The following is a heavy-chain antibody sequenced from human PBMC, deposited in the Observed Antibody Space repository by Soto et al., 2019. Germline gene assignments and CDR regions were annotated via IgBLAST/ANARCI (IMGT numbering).Heavy chain of an antibody. V-gene: IGHV1-8*01. J-gene: IGHJ4*02. CDR2: MNPNSGNT. CDR3: AREHSSSWRFDY. Sequence: ASVKVSCKASGYTFTSYDINWVRQATGQGLEWMGWMNPNSGNTGYAQKFQGRVTMTRDTSISTAYMELSSLRSEDTAVYYCAREHSSSWRFDYWGQETLVTVSS. D-gene: IGHD6-13*01. CDR1: GYTFTSYD.